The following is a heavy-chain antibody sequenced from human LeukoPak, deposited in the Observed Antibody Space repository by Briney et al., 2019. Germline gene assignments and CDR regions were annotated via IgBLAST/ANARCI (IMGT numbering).Heavy chain of an antibody. D-gene: IGHD3-3*01. J-gene: IGHJ3*02. Sequence: PSETLSLTCTVSGGSISSYYWSWIRQPAGEGLEWIGRIYTSGSTNYNPSLKSRVTMSVDTSKNQFSLKLSSVTAADTAVYYCARDYDFWSRYYFYAFDIWGQGTMVTVSS. V-gene: IGHV4-4*07. CDR2: IYTSGST. CDR3: ARDYDFWSRYYFYAFDI. CDR1: GGSISSYY.